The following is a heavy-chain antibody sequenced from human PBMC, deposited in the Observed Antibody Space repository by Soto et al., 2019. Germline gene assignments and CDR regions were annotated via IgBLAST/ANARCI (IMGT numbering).Heavy chain of an antibody. Sequence: QVPLVQSGAEVKKPGASVKVSCKASGYTFTSHDINWVRQATGQGLEWMGWMNPNSGNTGYAQKFQGRVSMTRNSSTSTAYMELSSLRSEDTAVYFCARGEIVATRYWGQGTLVTVSS. CDR1: GYTFTSHD. D-gene: IGHD5-12*01. CDR3: ARGEIVATRY. CDR2: MNPNSGNT. J-gene: IGHJ4*02. V-gene: IGHV1-8*01.